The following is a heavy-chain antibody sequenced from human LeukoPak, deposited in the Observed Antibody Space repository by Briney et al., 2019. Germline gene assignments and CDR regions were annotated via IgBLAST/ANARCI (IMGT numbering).Heavy chain of an antibody. J-gene: IGHJ3*02. CDR2: ISSSGSYI. D-gene: IGHD3-3*01. V-gene: IGHV3-21*01. CDR1: GFSFSSYT. CDR3: ARDLRFLEWLFGAFDI. Sequence: GGSLRLSCAASGFSFSSYTMNWVRQSPGKGLECVSSISSSGSYIYYADSVKGRFTISRDNAKNSLYLQMSSLRAEDTAVYYCARDLRFLEWLFGAFDIWGQGTMVTVSS.